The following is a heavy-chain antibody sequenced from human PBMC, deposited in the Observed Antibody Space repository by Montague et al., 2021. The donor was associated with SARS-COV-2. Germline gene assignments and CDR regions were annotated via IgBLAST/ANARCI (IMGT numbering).Heavy chain of an antibody. Sequence: SLRLSCAASGFTFSSYGMHWVRQAPGKGLEWVAVISGDGSNIYYADSVKGRFTISRDNSKNTLYLQMNSLRAEDTAVYYCAEGFYSGIVLVPAPMPCSDHWGQGTLVTVSS. CDR3: AEGFYSGIVLVPAPMPCSDH. J-gene: IGHJ5*02. D-gene: IGHD2-2*01. CDR1: GFTFSSYG. CDR2: ISGDGSNI. V-gene: IGHV3-30*18.